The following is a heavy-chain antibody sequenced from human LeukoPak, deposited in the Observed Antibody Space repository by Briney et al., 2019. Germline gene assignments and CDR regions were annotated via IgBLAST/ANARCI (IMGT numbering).Heavy chain of an antibody. J-gene: IGHJ4*02. CDR1: GFTFSSYA. D-gene: IGHD5-18*01. Sequence: PGGSLRLSCAASGFTFSSYAMSWVRQAPVKRLEWVSAVSGSGDATYYADSVKGRFTISRDNSENTLYLQMDSLSAEDTAVYYCARVVQLWLLDEKDYWGQGTLVTVSS. V-gene: IGHV3-23*01. CDR2: VSGSGDAT. CDR3: ARVVQLWLLDEKDY.